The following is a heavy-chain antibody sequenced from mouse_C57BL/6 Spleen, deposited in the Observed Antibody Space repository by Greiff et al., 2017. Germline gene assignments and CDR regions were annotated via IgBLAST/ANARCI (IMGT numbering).Heavy chain of an antibody. Sequence: EVKLVESEGGLVQPGSSMKLSCTASGFTFSDYYMAWVRQVPEKGLEWVANINYDGSSTYYLDSLKSRFIISRDNAKNILYLQMSSLKSEDTATYYCARESDGYYWDYGGQGTTLTVSS. CDR2: INYDGSST. V-gene: IGHV5-16*01. CDR1: GFTFSDYY. D-gene: IGHD2-3*01. CDR3: ARESDGYYWDY. J-gene: IGHJ2*01.